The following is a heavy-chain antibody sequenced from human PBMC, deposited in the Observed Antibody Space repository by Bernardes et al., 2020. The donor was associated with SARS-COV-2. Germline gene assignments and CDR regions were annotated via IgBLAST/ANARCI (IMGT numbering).Heavy chain of an antibody. CDR1: GYSISSGYY. CDR3: ARDRSHVVVTATDAFDI. J-gene: IGHJ3*02. Sequence: SETLSLTCAVSGYSISSGYYWGWIRQPPGKGLEWIGSIYQSGSTYYNPSVKSRVTISVDTSKNQFSLKLSSVTAADTAVYYCARDRSHVVVTATDAFDIWGQGTMVTVSS. CDR2: IYQSGST. D-gene: IGHD2-21*02. V-gene: IGHV4-38-2*02.